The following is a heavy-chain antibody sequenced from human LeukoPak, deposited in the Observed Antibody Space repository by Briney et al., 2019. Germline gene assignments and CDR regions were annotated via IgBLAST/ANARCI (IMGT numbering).Heavy chain of an antibody. J-gene: IGHJ4*02. V-gene: IGHV4-39*01. CDR2: ISYSGST. CDR1: GGSISSRPYD. CDR3: ARHLSQGDGTKRGFYY. Sequence: SETLSLTCTVSGGSISSRPYDWGWIRQPPGKGLEYIGSISYSGSTYYNPSLSSRVTISVDTSSNQFSLKLSSVTAAHTAVYYCARHLSQGDGTKRGFYYWGQGTLVTVSS. D-gene: IGHD5-24*01.